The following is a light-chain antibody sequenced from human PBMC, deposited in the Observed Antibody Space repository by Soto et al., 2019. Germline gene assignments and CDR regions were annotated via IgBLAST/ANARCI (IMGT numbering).Light chain of an antibody. CDR1: QSISSW. Sequence: DIQMTQSPSTLSASVGDRVTITCRASQSISSWLAWYQQKPGKAPKLLIYDASSLESGVPSRFSGSGSRTEFTLTISSLQPDDFATYYCQQYNSYSPKWTFGQGTKVEIK. J-gene: IGKJ1*01. CDR3: QQYNSYSPKWT. CDR2: DAS. V-gene: IGKV1-5*01.